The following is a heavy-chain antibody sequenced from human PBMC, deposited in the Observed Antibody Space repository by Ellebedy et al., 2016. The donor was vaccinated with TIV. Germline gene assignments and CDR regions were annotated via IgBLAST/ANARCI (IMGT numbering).Heavy chain of an antibody. CDR1: GFTFSSYA. CDR3: VRDFDY. Sequence: GESLKISXAASGFTFSSYAMSWVRQAPGKGLEWVSAISGSGGSTYYADSVKGRFTISRDNSKNTLYLQMTSLRAEDTAVYYCVRDFDYWGQGTLVTVSS. J-gene: IGHJ4*02. CDR2: ISGSGGST. V-gene: IGHV3-23*01.